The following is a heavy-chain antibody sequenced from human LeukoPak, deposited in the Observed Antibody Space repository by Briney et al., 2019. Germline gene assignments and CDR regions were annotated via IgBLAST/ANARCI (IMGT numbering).Heavy chain of an antibody. CDR3: ARDPSHCCGGSCYSGSDY. D-gene: IGHD2-15*01. Sequence: GGSLRLSCAGSGLSFSSYAMNWLRQAPGKGLEWLSYISSSSGAIYYADSVKGRFTTSRDNVKNSVYLQMNSLRVEDTGVYYCARDPSHCCGGSCYSGSDYWGQGTLVTVSS. CDR1: GLSFSSYA. CDR2: ISSSSGAI. J-gene: IGHJ4*02. V-gene: IGHV3-48*01.